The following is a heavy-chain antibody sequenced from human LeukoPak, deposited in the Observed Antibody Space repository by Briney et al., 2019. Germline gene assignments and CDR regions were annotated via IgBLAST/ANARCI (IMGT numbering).Heavy chain of an antibody. CDR2: IYSGGST. Sequence: GGSLRLSCAASGFTVSSNYMSWVRQAPGKGLEWVSVIYSGGSTYYADSVKGRFTISRDNSKNTLYLQMNSLRSEDTAVYYCARVSSSGWYGGAGGFDYWGQGTLVTVSS. V-gene: IGHV3-53*05. J-gene: IGHJ4*02. CDR1: GFTVSSNY. CDR3: ARVSSSGWYGGAGGFDY. D-gene: IGHD6-19*01.